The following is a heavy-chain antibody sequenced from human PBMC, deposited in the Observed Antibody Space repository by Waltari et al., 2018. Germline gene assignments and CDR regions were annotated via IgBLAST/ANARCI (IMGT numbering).Heavy chain of an antibody. D-gene: IGHD5-12*01. CDR2: IYQRGTT. J-gene: IGHJ6*03. CDR3: ARSGYGWANYYMDV. V-gene: IGHV4-38-2*01. CDR1: GYSISSGYY. Sequence: QVQLQESGPGLVTLSEPLSLTCAVSGYSISSGYYWGWIRQPPGKGLEWIVTIYQRGTTYYNPSLKSRVTISVDTSKNQFSLKLTSVTAADKAVYYGARSGYGWANYYMDVWGKGTTVTVSS.